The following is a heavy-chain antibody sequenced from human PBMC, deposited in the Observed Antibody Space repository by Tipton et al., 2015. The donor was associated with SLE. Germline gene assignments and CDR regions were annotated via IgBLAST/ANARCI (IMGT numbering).Heavy chain of an antibody. D-gene: IGHD4-17*01. CDR1: DGSISSYY. V-gene: IGHV4-59*12. CDR3: ARGDDYGDFWYFDL. CDR2: IYYSGST. J-gene: IGHJ2*01. Sequence: TLSLTCTVSDGSISSYYWSWIRQPPGKGLEWIGYIYYSGSTNYNPSLKSRVTISVDTSKNQFSLKLSSVTAADTAVYYCARGDDYGDFWYFDLWGRGTLVTVSS.